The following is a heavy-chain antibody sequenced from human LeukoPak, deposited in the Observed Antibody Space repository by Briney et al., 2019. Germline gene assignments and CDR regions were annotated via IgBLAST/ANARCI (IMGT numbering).Heavy chain of an antibody. CDR3: ARNPSLHIVVVTAIDY. Sequence: SETLSLTCTVSGDSISSSSYYWGWIRQPPGKGLEWIGNINYSGRTYYNPSLKSRVTISVDTSKNQFSLKLSSMTAADTAVYYCARNPSLHIVVVTAIDYWGLGTLVTVSS. CDR2: INYSGRT. V-gene: IGHV4-39*01. CDR1: GDSISSSSYY. J-gene: IGHJ4*02. D-gene: IGHD2-21*02.